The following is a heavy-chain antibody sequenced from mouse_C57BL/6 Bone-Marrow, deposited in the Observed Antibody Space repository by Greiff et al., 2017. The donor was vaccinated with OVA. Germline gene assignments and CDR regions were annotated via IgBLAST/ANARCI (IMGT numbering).Heavy chain of an antibody. D-gene: IGHD1-1*01. Sequence: VQLVESGPELVKPGASVKISCKASGYAFSSSWMNWVKQRPGKGLEWIGRIYPGDGDTNYNGKFKGKATLTADKSSSTAYMQLSSLTSEDSAVYFCANPSYYYGSSYAMDYWGQGTSVTVSS. CDR2: IYPGDGDT. J-gene: IGHJ4*01. CDR3: ANPSYYYGSSYAMDY. V-gene: IGHV1-82*01. CDR1: GYAFSSSW.